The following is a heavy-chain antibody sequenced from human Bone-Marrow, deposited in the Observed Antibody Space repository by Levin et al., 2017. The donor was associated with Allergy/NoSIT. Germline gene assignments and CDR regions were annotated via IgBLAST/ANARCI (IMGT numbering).Heavy chain of an antibody. CDR3: ARAFSSWYRGAFDI. J-gene: IGHJ3*02. V-gene: IGHV4-34*01. CDR2: INHSRST. Sequence: SETLSLTCAVYGGSFSGYYWSWIRQPPGKGLEWIGEINHSRSTNYNPSLKSRVTISVDTSKNQFSLKLSSVTAADTAVYYCARAFSSWYRGAFDIWGQGTMVTVSS. D-gene: IGHD6-13*01. CDR1: GGSFSGYY.